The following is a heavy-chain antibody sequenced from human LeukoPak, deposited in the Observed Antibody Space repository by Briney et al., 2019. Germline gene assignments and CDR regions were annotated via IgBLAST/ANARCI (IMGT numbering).Heavy chain of an antibody. Sequence: GGSLRLSCAASGFTFSGSAMHWVRQASGKGLEWVGRIRSKANNYATAYAASVKGRFTLSRDDSKNTAYLQMNSLKTEDTAVYYCTRGSTTVTTDFDYWGQGTLVTVSS. J-gene: IGHJ4*02. CDR2: IRSKANNYAT. CDR3: TRGSTTVTTDFDY. D-gene: IGHD4-17*01. V-gene: IGHV3-73*01. CDR1: GFTFSGSA.